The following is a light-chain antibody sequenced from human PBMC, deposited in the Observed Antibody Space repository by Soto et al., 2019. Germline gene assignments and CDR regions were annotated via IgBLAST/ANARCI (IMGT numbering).Light chain of an antibody. J-gene: IGKJ1*01. CDR3: QQAYGAPPT. CDR2: AAA. Sequence: DIQLTQSPSSLSASVGDRVTVSCQASQAITKYLNWYQQTSGEAPKLLIYAAARLQTGVPSRFSGNGSGTDFTLTISSLQPEDFATYYCQQAYGAPPTFGQGTKVDIK. CDR1: QAITKY. V-gene: IGKV1-39*01.